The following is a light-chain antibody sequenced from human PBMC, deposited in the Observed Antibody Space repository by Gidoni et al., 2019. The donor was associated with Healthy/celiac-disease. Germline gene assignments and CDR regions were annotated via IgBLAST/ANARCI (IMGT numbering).Light chain of an antibody. CDR1: SSEVGGYNY. Sequence: QSALTPPASVSGSPGQSIPISCTGTSSEVGGYNYVSWYQQYPGKAPKLMIYEVSNRPSGVPDRFSGSKSGNTASLTISGLQAEDEADYYCSSYTSSSTPWVFGGGTKLTVL. CDR3: SSYTSSSTPWV. V-gene: IGLV2-14*01. CDR2: EVS. J-gene: IGLJ3*02.